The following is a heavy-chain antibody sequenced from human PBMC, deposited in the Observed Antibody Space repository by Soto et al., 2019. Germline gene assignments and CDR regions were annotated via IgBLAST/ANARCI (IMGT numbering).Heavy chain of an antibody. Sequence: SETLSLTCNVSGGSVGSSSYYWGWIRQPPGKGLEWIGSIYYSGSTYYNPSLKSRVTISVDTSKNQFSLKLSSVTAADTAVYYCARHTIVVVTAPWGWFDPWGQGTLVTVSS. V-gene: IGHV4-39*01. CDR2: IYYSGST. J-gene: IGHJ5*02. CDR1: GGSVGSSSYY. CDR3: ARHTIVVVTAPWGWFDP. D-gene: IGHD2-21*02.